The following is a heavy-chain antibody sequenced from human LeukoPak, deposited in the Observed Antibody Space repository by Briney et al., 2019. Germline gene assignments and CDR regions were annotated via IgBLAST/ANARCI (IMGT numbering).Heavy chain of an antibody. D-gene: IGHD6-13*01. V-gene: IGHV4-34*01. CDR2: INHSGST. CDR3: ARQPFDSSSWYDY. J-gene: IGHJ4*02. CDR1: GGSFSGYY. Sequence: PSETLSLTCAVYGGSFSGYYWSWIRQPPGKGLEWIGEINHSGSTNYNPSLKSRVTISVDTSKNQFSLKLSSVTAADTAVYYCARQPFDSSSWYDYWGQGTLVTVSS.